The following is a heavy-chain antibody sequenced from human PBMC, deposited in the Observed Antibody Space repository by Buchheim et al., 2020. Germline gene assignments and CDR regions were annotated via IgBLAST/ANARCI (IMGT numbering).Heavy chain of an antibody. CDR1: GFTLSSYW. CDR3: ARAIDYTSYSNWYDI. D-gene: IGHD3-9*01. CDR2: INSDGSST. V-gene: IGHV3-74*01. Sequence: EVQLVESGGGLVQPGGSLRLSCAASGFTLSSYWMHWVRQAPGKGLVWVSRINSDGSSTTYADSVQGRFTISRDNAKTTMFLQMNSLGAEDTAVYYCARAIDYTSYSNWYDIWGQGTL. J-gene: IGHJ4*02.